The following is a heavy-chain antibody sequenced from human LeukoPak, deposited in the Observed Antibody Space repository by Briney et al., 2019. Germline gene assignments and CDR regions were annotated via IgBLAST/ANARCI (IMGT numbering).Heavy chain of an antibody. Sequence: GGSLRLSCAASGFTFSSYAMSLVRQAPGKGLEWVSAISGSGFTYYADSVKGRFTISRDNSKNTLYLQMDSLRAEDTAVYYCARRLYSSSPWGQGTLVTVSS. CDR3: ARRLYSSSP. V-gene: IGHV3-23*01. J-gene: IGHJ4*02. CDR1: GFTFSSYA. CDR2: ISGSGFT. D-gene: IGHD6-6*01.